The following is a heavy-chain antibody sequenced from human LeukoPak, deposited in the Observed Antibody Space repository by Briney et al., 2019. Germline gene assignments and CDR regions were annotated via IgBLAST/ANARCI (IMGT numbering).Heavy chain of an antibody. CDR1: GGSISSYY. V-gene: IGHV4-34*01. D-gene: IGHD6-19*01. Sequence: SETLSLTCTVSGGSISSYYWSWIRQPPGKGLEWIGEINHSGSTNYNPSLKSRVTISVDTSKNQFSLKLSSVTAADTAVYYCARRGIAVAGNDYWGQGTLVTVSS. CDR3: ARRGIAVAGNDY. CDR2: INHSGST. J-gene: IGHJ4*02.